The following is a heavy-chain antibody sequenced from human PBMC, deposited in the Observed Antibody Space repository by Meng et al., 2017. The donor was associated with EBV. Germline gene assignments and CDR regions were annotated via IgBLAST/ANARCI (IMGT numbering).Heavy chain of an antibody. Sequence: QVQLQQWGAGLLKPSXXLSRRCAAYGGSGNGYFWSWIRQPPGKGLEWIGELHHSGSTNYNPSLKSRLRISVDTSKNQFSLNLTSVTAADTAVYYCARVSPKRYFDYLAPPDYWGQGTLVTVST. J-gene: IGHJ4*02. D-gene: IGHD3-9*01. CDR1: GGSGNGYF. CDR2: LHHSGST. CDR3: ARVSPKRYFDYLAPPDY. V-gene: IGHV4-34*01.